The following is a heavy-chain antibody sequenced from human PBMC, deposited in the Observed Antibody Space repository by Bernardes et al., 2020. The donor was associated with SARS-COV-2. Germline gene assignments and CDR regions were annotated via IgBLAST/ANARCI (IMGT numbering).Heavy chain of an antibody. CDR3: AKARRSFDRGDLAIYYYYNMDV. Sequence: GGSLRLSCAASGFTFDDYAMHWVRQAPGKGLEWVSGISWNSGSIGYADSLKGRFTISRDNAKNSLYLQMNSLRAEDTALYYCAKARRSFDRGDLAIYYYYNMDVWGQGTTVTVSS. V-gene: IGHV3-9*01. CDR1: GFTFDDYA. D-gene: IGHD3-10*01. J-gene: IGHJ6*02. CDR2: ISWNSGSI.